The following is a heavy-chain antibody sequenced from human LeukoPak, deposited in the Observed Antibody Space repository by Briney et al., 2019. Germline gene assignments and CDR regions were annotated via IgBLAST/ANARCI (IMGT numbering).Heavy chain of an antibody. J-gene: IGHJ4*02. V-gene: IGHV1-2*04. D-gene: IGHD6-19*01. CDR1: GYTFTGYY. CDR2: INPNSGGT. Sequence: ASVKVSCKASGYTFTGYYMHWVRQAPGQGLEWMGWINPNSGGTNYAQKFQGWVTMTRDTSISTAYVELSRLRSDDTAVYYCARSDKAVAGSFDYWGQGTLVTVSS. CDR3: ARSDKAVAGSFDY.